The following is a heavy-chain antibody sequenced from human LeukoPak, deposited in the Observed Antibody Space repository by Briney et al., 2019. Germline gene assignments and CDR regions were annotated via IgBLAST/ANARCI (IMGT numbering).Heavy chain of an antibody. V-gene: IGHV3-74*01. CDR2: INSDGSST. J-gene: IGHJ4*02. CDR1: GFTFSSYW. CDR3: AREAHYYGSGSPFDY. D-gene: IGHD3-10*01. Sequence: GGSLRLSCAASGFTFSSYWMHWVRHAPGKGLVWVSRINSDGSSTSYADSVKGRFTIYRDNAKNTLYLQKNSLRAEDTAVYYCAREAHYYGSGSPFDYWGQGTLVTVSS.